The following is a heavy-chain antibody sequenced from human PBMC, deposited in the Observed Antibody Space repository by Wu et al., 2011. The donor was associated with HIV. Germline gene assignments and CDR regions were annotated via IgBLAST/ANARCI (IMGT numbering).Heavy chain of an antibody. J-gene: IGHJ2*01. V-gene: IGHV1-46*01. D-gene: IGHD5-12*01. CDR2: INPSGGTT. CDR1: GYSFSNFY. Sequence: QVQLVQSGSEVKKPGASVQVSCRASGYSFSNFYIHWVRQAPGQGLEWMGLINPSGGTTSSAQKFQGRFTLTRDTSTTTVFMELSGLRSDDTAVYYCGRVPNSGYPYWYFDLWGRGTLVTVSS. CDR3: GRVPNSGYPYWYFDL.